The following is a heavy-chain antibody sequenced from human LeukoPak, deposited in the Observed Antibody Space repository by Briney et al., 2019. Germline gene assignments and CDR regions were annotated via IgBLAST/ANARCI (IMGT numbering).Heavy chain of an antibody. Sequence: QAGGSLRLSCAASGFTFSNYAMSWVRQAPGKGLEWVSSIRGSGGSTYYADSVKGRFTISRDKSKNTLYLQMNSLTAEDTAIYYCATTLNWYFDYWGQGTLVTVSS. J-gene: IGHJ4*02. CDR1: GFTFSNYA. V-gene: IGHV3-23*01. CDR2: IRGSGGST. CDR3: ATTLNWYFDY.